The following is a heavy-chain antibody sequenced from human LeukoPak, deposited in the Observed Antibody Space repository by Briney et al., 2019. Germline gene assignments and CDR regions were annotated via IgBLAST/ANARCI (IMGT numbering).Heavy chain of an antibody. V-gene: IGHV1-2*02. D-gene: IGHD5-18*01. CDR2: INPNSGGT. Sequence: GASVKVSCKASGYTFTGHYMHWVRQAPGQGLEWMGWINPNSGGTNYAQNFQGRVTMTRDTSISTAYMELSRLRSDDTAVYYCARGTGEGYSYGRYYFDYWGQGTLVTVSS. J-gene: IGHJ4*02. CDR3: ARGTGEGYSYGRYYFDY. CDR1: GYTFTGHY.